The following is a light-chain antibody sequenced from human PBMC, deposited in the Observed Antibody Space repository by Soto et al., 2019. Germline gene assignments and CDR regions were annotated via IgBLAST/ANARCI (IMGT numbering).Light chain of an antibody. CDR1: QTISSL. V-gene: IGKV1-5*03. CDR3: QHYNSYSEA. CDR2: KAS. J-gene: IGKJ1*01. Sequence: DIQMTQSPSTLSGSVGDRVTITCRASQTISSLLAWYQQKPGKAPKLLIYKASTLKSGVPSRFSGSGSGTEFTLTISSLQPDDFATYYCQHYNSYSEAFGQGTKVEL.